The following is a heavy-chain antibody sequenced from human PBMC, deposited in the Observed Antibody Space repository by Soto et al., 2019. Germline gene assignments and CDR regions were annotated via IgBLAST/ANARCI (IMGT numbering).Heavy chain of an antibody. D-gene: IGHD4-4*01. CDR2: ILHDGSAE. Sequence: SLGLSCAASGFTFTSYGMHWVRQAPGKGLEWMALILHDGSAEYYADSVKGRFTISRDNSKNTLYLQMNSLRAEDTAVYYCARSRDGYSFYFYYGMDGWGQGTTVTVSS. CDR3: ARSRDGYSFYFYYGMDG. J-gene: IGHJ6*02. CDR1: GFTFTSYG. V-gene: IGHV3-30*03.